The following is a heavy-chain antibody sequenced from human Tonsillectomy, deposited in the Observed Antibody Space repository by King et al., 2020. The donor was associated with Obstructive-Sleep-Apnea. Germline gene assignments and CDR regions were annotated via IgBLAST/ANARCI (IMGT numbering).Heavy chain of an antibody. CDR1: GFTFSSYG. V-gene: IGHV3-30*02. J-gene: IGHJ3*02. CDR2: IRYDGSNK. D-gene: IGHD6-19*01. CDR3: AKGARGGIAVAVDAFDI. Sequence: VQLVESGGGVVQPGGSLRLSCAASGFTFSSYGMHWVRQAPGKGLEGVAFIRYDGSNKYYADSVKGRFTISRDNSKNTLYLQMNSLKTEDTAVYYCAKGARGGIAVAVDAFDIWGQGTMVTVSS.